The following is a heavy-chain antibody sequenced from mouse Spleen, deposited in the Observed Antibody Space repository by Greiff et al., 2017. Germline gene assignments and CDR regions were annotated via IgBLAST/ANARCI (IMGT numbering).Heavy chain of an antibody. CDR3: ARKDGDAWFAY. D-gene: IGHD2-13*01. V-gene: IGHV1-64*01. Sequence: VKLQESGAELVKPGASVKLSCKASGYTFTSYWMHWVKQRPGQGLEWIGMIHPNSGSTNYNEKFKSKATLTVDKSSSTAYMQLSSLTSEDSAVYYCARKDGDAWFAYWGQGTLVTVSA. J-gene: IGHJ3*01. CDR2: IHPNSGST. CDR1: GYTFTSYW.